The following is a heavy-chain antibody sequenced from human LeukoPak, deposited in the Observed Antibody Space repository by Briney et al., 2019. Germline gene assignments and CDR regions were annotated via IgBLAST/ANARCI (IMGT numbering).Heavy chain of an antibody. CDR1: GFTFSGYY. CDR3: ARDYYDSSGYYYFDY. CDR2: ISSSGSTI. Sequence: PGGSLRLSCAASGFTFSGYYMSWIRQAPGKGLEWASYISSSGSTIYYADSAKGRFTISRDNAKNSLYLQMNSLRAEVTAVYYCARDYYDSSGYYYFDYWGRGTLVTVSS. J-gene: IGHJ4*02. V-gene: IGHV3-11*01. D-gene: IGHD3-22*01.